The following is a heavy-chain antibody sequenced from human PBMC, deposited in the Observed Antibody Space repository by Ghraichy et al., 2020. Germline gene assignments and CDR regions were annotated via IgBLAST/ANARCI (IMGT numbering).Heavy chain of an antibody. CDR1: GFTFSSYW. V-gene: IGHV3-7*01. Sequence: LSLTCAASGFTFSSYWMSWVRQAPGKGLEWVANIKQDGSEKYYVDSVKGRFTISRDNAKNSLYLQMNSLRAEDTAVYYCARGGLGYCSSTSCYDYWGQGTLVTVSS. CDR2: IKQDGSEK. CDR3: ARGGLGYCSSTSCYDY. J-gene: IGHJ4*02. D-gene: IGHD2-2*01.